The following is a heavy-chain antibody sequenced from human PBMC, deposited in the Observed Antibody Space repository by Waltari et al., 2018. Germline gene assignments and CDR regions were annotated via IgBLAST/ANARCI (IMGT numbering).Heavy chain of an antibody. V-gene: IGHV1-18*01. CDR2: ISGNTGDT. CDR1: GYTFTSYG. D-gene: IGHD5-12*01. CDR3: ARDGRDGYNLGGGTIDY. J-gene: IGHJ4*02. Sequence: QVNLVQSGAEVKKPGASVKVSCKTSGYTFTSYGITWVRQAPGQGLEWMGWISGNTGDTNYAQNLLGRDTFTTERATSTAYMELRILRSDDTAVYYCARDGRDGYNLGGGTIDYWGQGTLVTVSS.